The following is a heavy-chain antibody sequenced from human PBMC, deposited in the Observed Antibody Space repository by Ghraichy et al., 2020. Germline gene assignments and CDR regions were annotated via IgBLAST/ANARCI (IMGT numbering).Heavy chain of an antibody. CDR3: AKDVLRVRRRSGVVVAAPAGGMDV. CDR1: GFTFSSYG. CDR2: ISYDGSNK. J-gene: IGHJ6*02. D-gene: IGHD2-15*01. Sequence: GGSLRLSCAASGFTFSSYGMHWVRQAPGKGLEWVADISYDGSNKYYVDSVKGRFTISRDNSKNTLYLQMNSLRAEDTAVYYCAKDVLRVRRRSGVVVAAPAGGMDVWGQGTTVTVSS. V-gene: IGHV3-30*18.